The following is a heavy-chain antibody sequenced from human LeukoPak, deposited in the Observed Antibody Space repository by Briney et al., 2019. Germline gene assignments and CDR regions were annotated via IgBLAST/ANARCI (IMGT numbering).Heavy chain of an antibody. CDR3: AKSNGYRVYNWFDP. CDR2: VSGSGRST. Sequence: GGSLRLSCAASGFIFSSKWIHWVRQAPGKGLEWVSSVSGSGRSTYYADSVKGRFTISRDNSTNTVYLQMSSLRAEDTAVYYCAKSNGYRVYNWFDPWGQGTLVTVSS. CDR1: GFIFSSKW. D-gene: IGHD6-13*01. V-gene: IGHV3-23*01. J-gene: IGHJ5*02.